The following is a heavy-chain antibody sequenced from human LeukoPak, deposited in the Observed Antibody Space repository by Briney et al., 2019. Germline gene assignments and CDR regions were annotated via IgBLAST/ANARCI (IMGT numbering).Heavy chain of an antibody. V-gene: IGHV1-2*02. CDR2: INPNSGGT. D-gene: IGHD3-22*01. CDR1: HTFTGYY. CDR3: ARLRTHSTRYYYFDF. Sequence: ASVKVSCKASHTFTGYYMHWVRPAPGQGLEWMGWINPNSGGTKYSQKFQGRVTMTRDTSVSTAYMQLSSLRSDDTAVYFCARLRTHSTRYYYFDFWGQGTLVTVSS. J-gene: IGHJ4*02.